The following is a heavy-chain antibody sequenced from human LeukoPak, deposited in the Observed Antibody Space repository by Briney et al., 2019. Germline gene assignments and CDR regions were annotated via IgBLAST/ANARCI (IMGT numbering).Heavy chain of an antibody. CDR1: GGSISSYY. J-gene: IGHJ4*02. CDR2: IYYSGST. CDR3: AREPQSDYFDY. V-gene: IGHV4-59*01. Sequence: SETLSPTCTVSGGSISSYYWSWIRQPPGKGLEWIGYIYYSGSTNYNPSLKSRVTISVDTSKNQFSLKLSSVTAADTAVYYCAREPQSDYFDYWGQGTLVTVSS.